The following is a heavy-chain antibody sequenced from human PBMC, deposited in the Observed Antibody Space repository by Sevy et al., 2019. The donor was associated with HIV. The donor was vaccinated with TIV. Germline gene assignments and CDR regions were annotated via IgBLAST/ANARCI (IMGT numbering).Heavy chain of an antibody. Sequence: SETLSLTCAVYVDSFNGHYWSWIRQVPGRGLQWIGEVDHTGNINYNPAFNNRLAISVNRPKNQFSLNLTSLTAADTAVYYCVREPIEAPGRGYFDIWGHGNRVTVSS. D-gene: IGHD6-13*01. V-gene: IGHV4-34*01. CDR3: VREPIEAPGRGYFDI. J-gene: IGHJ4*03. CDR1: VDSFNGHY. CDR2: VDHTGNI.